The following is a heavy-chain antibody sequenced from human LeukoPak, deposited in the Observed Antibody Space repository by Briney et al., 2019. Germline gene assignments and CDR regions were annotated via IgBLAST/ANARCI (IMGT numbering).Heavy chain of an antibody. V-gene: IGHV3-21*01. CDR2: ISSSSSYI. CDR1: GFTFSSYS. Sequence: GGSLRLSCAASGFTFSSYSMNWVRQAPGKGLEWVSSISSSSSYIYYADSVKGRFTISRDNAKNSLYLQMNSLSAEDTAVYYCARAYAPYHFDYWAQGTLVTVSS. D-gene: IGHD2-2*01. CDR3: ARAYAPYHFDY. J-gene: IGHJ4*02.